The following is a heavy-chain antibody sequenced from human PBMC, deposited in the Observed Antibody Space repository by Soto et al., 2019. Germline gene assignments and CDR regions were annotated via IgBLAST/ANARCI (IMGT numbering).Heavy chain of an antibody. J-gene: IGHJ4*02. D-gene: IGHD1-1*01. CDR2: IIPIFGTA. CDR1: GSTFSSYA. V-gene: IGHV1-69*13. CDR3: ARGPNPYAGAYYFDY. Sequence: SVKVSCKASGSTFSSYAISWVRQAPGQGLEWMGGIIPIFGTANYAQKFQGRVTITADESTSTAYMKLSSLRSEDTAVYYCARGPNPYAGAYYFDYWGQGTLVTVSS.